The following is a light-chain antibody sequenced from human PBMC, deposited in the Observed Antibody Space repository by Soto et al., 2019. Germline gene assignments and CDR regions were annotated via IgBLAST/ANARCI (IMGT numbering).Light chain of an antibody. Sequence: EIVLTQSPATLSLSPGERATLSCRASQSVSSYLAWYQQKPGQAPRLLIYDASNRATGIPARFSGGGSGTDFTLTISSLDPEDFAVYYCQQRFNGPRFTFGQGTKLELK. CDR1: QSVSSY. J-gene: IGKJ2*01. V-gene: IGKV3-11*01. CDR3: QQRFNGPRFT. CDR2: DAS.